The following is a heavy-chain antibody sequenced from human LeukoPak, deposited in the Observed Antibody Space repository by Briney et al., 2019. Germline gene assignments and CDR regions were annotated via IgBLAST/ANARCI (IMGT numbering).Heavy chain of an antibody. CDR2: ISGSTGRT. V-gene: IGHV3-23*01. Sequence: GGSLRLSCAASGFTFSTYAMSWVRQAPGKGLEWVSAISGSTGRTYYADSVKGRFTISRDNSKNTLYLQMNNLRAEDTAVYYCATSGLSRFGFWGQGTLVTVSS. D-gene: IGHD2/OR15-2a*01. CDR1: GFTFSTYA. CDR3: ATSGLSRFGF. J-gene: IGHJ4*02.